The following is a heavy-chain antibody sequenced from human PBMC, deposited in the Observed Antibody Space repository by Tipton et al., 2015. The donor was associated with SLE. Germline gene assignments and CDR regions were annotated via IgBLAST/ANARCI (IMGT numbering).Heavy chain of an antibody. J-gene: IGHJ4*02. CDR1: GCTFINYA. D-gene: IGHD3-10*01. CDR3: AKEGSNSGSFFHH. Sequence: SLRLSCAVSGCTFINYAMSWVRQAPGKGLEWVSTIRGTGGRTFYADSVKGRFTISRDKSKDTLYLQMNNLTVDDTSVYYCAKEGSNSGSFFHHWGQGTLVTVSS. CDR2: IRGTGGRT. V-gene: IGHV3-23*01.